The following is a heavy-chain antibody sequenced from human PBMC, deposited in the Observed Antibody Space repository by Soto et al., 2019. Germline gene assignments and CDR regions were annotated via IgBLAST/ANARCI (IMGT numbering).Heavy chain of an antibody. Sequence: QLQLQESGPGLVKPSETLSLTCTVSGGSISSSSYYWGWIRQPPGKGLEWIGSIYYSGSTYYNPSLKSRVTISVDTSKNQFSLKLSSVTAADTAVYYWARRGTQWLLHYWGQGTLVTVSS. V-gene: IGHV4-39*01. D-gene: IGHD5-12*01. CDR2: IYYSGST. CDR3: ARRGTQWLLHY. CDR1: GGSISSSSYY. J-gene: IGHJ4*02.